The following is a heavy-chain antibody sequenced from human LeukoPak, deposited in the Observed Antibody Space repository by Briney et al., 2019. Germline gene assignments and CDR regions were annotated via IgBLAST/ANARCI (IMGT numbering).Heavy chain of an antibody. J-gene: IGHJ6*03. CDR3: ARQSRYPYYCMDV. Sequence: PSETLSLTCTVSGGSISSSSYYWGWIRQPPGKGLEWIGSIYYSGSTNYIPSLKSRLTISVDTSKNQFSLKLSSVTAADTAVYYCARQSRYPYYCMDVWGKGTTVTISS. CDR1: GGSISSSSYY. V-gene: IGHV4-39*01. CDR2: IYYSGST. D-gene: IGHD1-14*01.